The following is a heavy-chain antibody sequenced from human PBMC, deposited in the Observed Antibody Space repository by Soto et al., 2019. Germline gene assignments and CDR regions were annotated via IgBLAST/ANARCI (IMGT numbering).Heavy chain of an antibody. J-gene: IGHJ4*02. V-gene: IGHV4-39*07. D-gene: IGHD1-26*01. CDR1: GGSISSSGYY. Sequence: PSETLSLTCTVSGGSISSSGYYWGWIRQPPGKGLEWIGTIYYSGSTYYNPSLKSRVTISVDTSKNQFSLKLSSVAAADTAIYYCARARGTYFFDYWGPGTLVTVSS. CDR3: ARARGTYFFDY. CDR2: IYYSGST.